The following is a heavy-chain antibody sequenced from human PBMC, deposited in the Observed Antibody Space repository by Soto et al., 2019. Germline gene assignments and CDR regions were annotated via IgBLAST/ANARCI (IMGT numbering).Heavy chain of an antibody. CDR2: IVVGSGNT. CDR1: GFTFTSSA. V-gene: IGHV1-58*02. D-gene: IGHD4-4*01. Sequence: SVKVSCKASGFTFTSSAMQWVRQARGQRLEWIGWIVVGSGNTNYAQKLQERVTITRDMSSSTAYMELSSLRSDDTAVYYCAATVRLQKHYYYMDVWGKGTTVTVSS. CDR3: AATVRLQKHYYYMDV. J-gene: IGHJ6*03.